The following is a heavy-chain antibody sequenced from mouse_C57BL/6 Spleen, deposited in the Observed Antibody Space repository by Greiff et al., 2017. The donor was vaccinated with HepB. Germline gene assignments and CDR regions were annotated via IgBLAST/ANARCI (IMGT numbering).Heavy chain of an antibody. CDR2: INYDGSST. V-gene: IGHV5-16*01. CDR3: ARDRGNYGGDAMDY. Sequence: DVQLVESEGGLVQPGSSMKLSCTASGFTFSDYYMAWVRQVPEKGLEWVANINYDGSSTYYLDSLKSRFIISRDNAKNILFLQMSSLKSEDTATYYCARDRGNYGGDAMDYWGQGTSVTVSS. CDR1: GFTFSDYY. J-gene: IGHJ4*01. D-gene: IGHD2-1*01.